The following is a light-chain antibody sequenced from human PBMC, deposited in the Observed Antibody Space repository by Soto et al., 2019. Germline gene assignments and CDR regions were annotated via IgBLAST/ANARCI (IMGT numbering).Light chain of an antibody. J-gene: IGKJ1*01. CDR3: QHYNGYWT. V-gene: IGKV1-5*03. CDR1: QSISGS. Sequence: DIQMTQSPSTLSASVGDRVTITCRASQSISGSLAWYQQKPGKAPKLLIYEASSLKSGVPTWFSGSRSGTDNTLTSSRLQPDDFATYYCQHYNGYWTFGQGTKVEIK. CDR2: EAS.